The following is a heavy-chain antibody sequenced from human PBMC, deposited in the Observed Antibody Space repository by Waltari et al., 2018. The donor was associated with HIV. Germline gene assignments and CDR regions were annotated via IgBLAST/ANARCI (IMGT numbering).Heavy chain of an antibody. Sequence: EVQLVESGGGLVKPGGSLRLSCAASGITFRNAWMSWVRQAPGKGMGWVGRTKSGAEGRTTDDAAAVKGRFTISRDDSTHTLYLQMDRLKTEDTAVYYCTTLWYSYDSTDYWGQGTLVTVSS. CDR2: TKSGAEGRTT. V-gene: IGHV3-15*01. CDR1: GITFRNAW. D-gene: IGHD3-22*01. J-gene: IGHJ4*02. CDR3: TTLWYSYDSTDY.